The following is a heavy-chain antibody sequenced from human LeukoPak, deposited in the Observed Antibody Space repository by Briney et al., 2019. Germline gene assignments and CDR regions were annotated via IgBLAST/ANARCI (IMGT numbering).Heavy chain of an antibody. J-gene: IGHJ4*02. CDR1: SDSISSYY. CDR2: TYYGGST. Sequence: SETLSLTCTVSSDSISSYYWSWIRQPPGKGLDWIGYTYYGGSTDYSPSLKSRLTISVDTSKNQFSLKLSSVTAADTAVYYCAIGTYTDPFFDYWGRGTLVRLL. D-gene: IGHD2-2*02. CDR3: AIGTYTDPFFDY. V-gene: IGHV4-59*01.